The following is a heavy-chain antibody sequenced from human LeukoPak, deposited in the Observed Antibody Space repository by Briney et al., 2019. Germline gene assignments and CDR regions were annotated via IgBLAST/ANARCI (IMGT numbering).Heavy chain of an antibody. CDR2: TYHTGSA. Sequence: SETLSLTCSVSGGSMNNYYWSWIRQSPGKGLEWVGYTYHTGSATYKPSLKSRVTLSLDTSKNQFSLRLNSVTAADTAVYYCARGRGDSKGTSFDFWGQGTLVTVSS. J-gene: IGHJ4*02. CDR1: GGSMNNYY. V-gene: IGHV4-59*01. D-gene: IGHD3-22*01. CDR3: ARGRGDSKGTSFDF.